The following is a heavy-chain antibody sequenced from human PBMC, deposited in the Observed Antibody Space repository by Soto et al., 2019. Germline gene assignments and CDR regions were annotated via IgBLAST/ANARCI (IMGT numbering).Heavy chain of an antibody. CDR3: AHKGPEDWPLDY. CDR1: GFSLSTSGVG. D-gene: IGHD3-9*01. CDR2: IYWDDSK. V-gene: IGHV2-5*02. Sequence: QITLKESGPTLVRPTQTLTLTCAFSGFSLSTSGVGVGCISQPPGKALEWLAVIYWDDSKHYSPSLRSRLTITKDTSKNQVVLTMTNMDPMDTGTYYCAHKGPEDWPLDYWGQGTLVTVSS. J-gene: IGHJ4*02.